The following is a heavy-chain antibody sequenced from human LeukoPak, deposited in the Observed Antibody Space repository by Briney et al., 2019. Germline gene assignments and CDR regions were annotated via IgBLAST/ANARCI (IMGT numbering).Heavy chain of an antibody. V-gene: IGHV1-2*02. CDR3: ARDNDGGGGSYYFDY. CDR1: GYTFTGYY. J-gene: IGHJ4*02. D-gene: IGHD1-26*01. Sequence: ASVKVSCKASGYTFTGYYMHWVRQAPGQGLEWMGWINPNSGGTNYAQKFQGRVTMTRDTSISTAYMELSRLRSDDTAVYYCARDNDGGGGSYYFDYWGQGTLVTVSS. CDR2: INPNSGGT.